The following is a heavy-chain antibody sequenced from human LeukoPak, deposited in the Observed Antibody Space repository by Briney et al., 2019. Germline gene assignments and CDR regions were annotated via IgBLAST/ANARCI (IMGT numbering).Heavy chain of an antibody. CDR2: INPNSGGT. Sequence: ASVKVSCKASGYTFTGYYMHWVRQAPGQGLGWMGWINPNSGGTNYAQKFQGRVTMTRDTSISTAYMELSRLRSDDTAVYYCARIGIVVVITTPLDAFDIWGQGTMVTVSS. CDR3: ARIGIVVVITTPLDAFDI. CDR1: GYTFTGYY. J-gene: IGHJ3*02. D-gene: IGHD3-22*01. V-gene: IGHV1-2*02.